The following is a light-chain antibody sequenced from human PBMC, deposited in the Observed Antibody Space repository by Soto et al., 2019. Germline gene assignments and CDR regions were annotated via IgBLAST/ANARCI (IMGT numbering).Light chain of an antibody. CDR3: SPYTRSSTPGV. CDR1: SSDVGGYKD. Sequence: QSALTQPASVSGSPGQSITISCTGTSSDVGGYKDVSWYQQHPGKAPKLMIYEVSNRPSGVSNRFSGSKSGNTASLTICGPQAEDEAVYYSSPYTRSSTPGVFEPGTKLTVL. CDR2: EVS. J-gene: IGLJ1*01. V-gene: IGLV2-14*01.